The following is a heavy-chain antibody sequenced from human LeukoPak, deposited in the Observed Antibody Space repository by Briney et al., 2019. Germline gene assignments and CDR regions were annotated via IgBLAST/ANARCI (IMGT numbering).Heavy chain of an antibody. D-gene: IGHD6-19*01. V-gene: IGHV4-4*08. CDR2: IYTSGSA. CDR3: ARRTYSSGWD. J-gene: IGHJ4*02. Sequence: SETLSLTCSVSGGSISNYYWSCIRQSPGKGLEWVGYIYTSGSARYNPSLKSRVAMSLDTSKNQFSLNLSSVTAADTAVYYCARRTYSSGWDWGQGTLVTVSS. CDR1: GGSISNYY.